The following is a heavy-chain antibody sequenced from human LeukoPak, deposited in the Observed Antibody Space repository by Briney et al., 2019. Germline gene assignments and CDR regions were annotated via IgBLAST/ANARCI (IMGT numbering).Heavy chain of an antibody. CDR2: INSDGTST. CDR3: ARASSLADDY. V-gene: IGHV3-74*01. J-gene: IGHJ4*02. Sequence: QAGGSLRLSCGVSGFTFSYYWMTWVRQAPGKGLVWVSRINSDGTSTSYADSVKGRFTISRDNAKNTLHLQMNSLRAEDTAVYYCARASSLADDYWGQGTLVTVSS. CDR1: GFTFSYYW. D-gene: IGHD6-19*01.